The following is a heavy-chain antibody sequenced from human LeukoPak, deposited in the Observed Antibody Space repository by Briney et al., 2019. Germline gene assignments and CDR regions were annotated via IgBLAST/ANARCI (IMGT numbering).Heavy chain of an antibody. V-gene: IGHV1-2*04. D-gene: IGHD3-10*01. CDR2: INPNSGGT. Sequence: GASVKVSCKASGGTFSSYAISWVRQAPGQGLEWMGWINPNSGGTNYAQKFQGWVTMTRDTSISTAYMELSRLRSDDTAVYYCARENGSGSYEFDYWGQGTLVTVSS. CDR3: ARENGSGSYEFDY. J-gene: IGHJ4*02. CDR1: GGTFSSYA.